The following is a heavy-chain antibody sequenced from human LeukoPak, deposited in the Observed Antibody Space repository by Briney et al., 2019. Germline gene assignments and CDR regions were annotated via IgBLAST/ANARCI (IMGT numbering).Heavy chain of an antibody. CDR3: AKVPADGYYGSGSQTLYYFDY. CDR1: GFTFSSYA. Sequence: GGSLRLSCAASGFTFSSYAMSWVRQAPGKGLEWVSAISGSGGSTYYADSVKGRFTISRDNSKNTLYLQMNSLRAEDTAVYYCAKVPADGYYGSGSQTLYYFDYWGQGTLVTVSS. D-gene: IGHD3-10*01. CDR2: ISGSGGST. V-gene: IGHV3-23*01. J-gene: IGHJ4*02.